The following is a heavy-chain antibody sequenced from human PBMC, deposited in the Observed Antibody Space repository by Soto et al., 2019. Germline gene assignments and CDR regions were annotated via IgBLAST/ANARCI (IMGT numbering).Heavy chain of an antibody. D-gene: IGHD3-10*01. CDR1: GGSISSGNYY. Sequence: SETLSLTCTVSGGSISSGNYYWTWIRQHPGKGLEWIGYIHDSGSTYYNPSLKSRFTISLDTSKNHFSLRLPTVTAADTAVFYCARAPIYYDGSGRNLPNWFDSWGQGILVTVSS. CDR3: ARAPIYYDGSGRNLPNWFDS. V-gene: IGHV4-31*03. J-gene: IGHJ5*01. CDR2: IHDSGST.